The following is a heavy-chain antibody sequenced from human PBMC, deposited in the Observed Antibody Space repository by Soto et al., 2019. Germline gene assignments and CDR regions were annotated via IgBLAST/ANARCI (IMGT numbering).Heavy chain of an antibody. CDR1: GFTFSSYS. CDR3: AREGQQLVLEAFDI. J-gene: IGHJ3*02. Sequence: GGSLRLSCAASGFTFSSYSMNWVRQAPGKGLEWVSSISSSSSYIYYADSVKGRFTISRDNAKNSLYLQMNSLRAEDTAVYYCAREGQQLVLEAFDIWGQGTMVTVSS. V-gene: IGHV3-21*01. D-gene: IGHD6-13*01. CDR2: ISSSSSYI.